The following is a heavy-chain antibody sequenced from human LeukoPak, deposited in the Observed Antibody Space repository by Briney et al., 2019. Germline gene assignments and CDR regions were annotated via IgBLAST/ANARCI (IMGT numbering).Heavy chain of an antibody. CDR3: AKNIYDYVWGSYRYAPGYYFDY. CDR1: GFTFSSYA. Sequence: PGGSLRLSCAASGFTFSSYAMSWVRQAPGKGLECVSAISGSGGSTYYADSVKGRFTISRDNSKNTLYLQMNSLRAEDTAVYYCAKNIYDYVWGSYRYAPGYYFDYWGQGTLVTVSS. V-gene: IGHV3-23*01. J-gene: IGHJ4*02. CDR2: ISGSGGST. D-gene: IGHD3-16*02.